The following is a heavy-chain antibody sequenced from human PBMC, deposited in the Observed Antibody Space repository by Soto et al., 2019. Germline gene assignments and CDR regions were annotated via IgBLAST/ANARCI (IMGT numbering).Heavy chain of an antibody. CDR3: AALPENDAFDI. CDR2: IVVGSGNT. J-gene: IGHJ3*02. CDR1: GVTFSSSV. V-gene: IGHV1-58*02. Sequence: GAPVEVSCEASGVTFSSSVMPGVRQARGQRLEWIGWIVVGSGNTNYAQKFQERVTITRDMSTSTAYMELSSLRSEDTAVYYCAALPENDAFDIWGQGTMVTVSS.